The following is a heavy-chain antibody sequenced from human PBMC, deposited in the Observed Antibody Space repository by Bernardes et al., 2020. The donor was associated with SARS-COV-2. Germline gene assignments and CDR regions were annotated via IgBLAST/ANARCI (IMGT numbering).Heavy chain of an antibody. CDR3: ASSGYCSSTSCYTGLGYYYYYYMDV. V-gene: IGHV4-59*01. CDR2: IYYSGST. D-gene: IGHD2-2*02. J-gene: IGHJ6*03. CDR1: GGSISSYY. Sequence: SETPSLTCTVSGGSISSYYWSWIRQPPGKGLEWIGYIYYSGSTNYNPSLKSRVTISVDTSKNQFSLKLSSVTAADTAVYYCASSGYCSSTSCYTGLGYYYYYYMDVWGKGTTVTVSS.